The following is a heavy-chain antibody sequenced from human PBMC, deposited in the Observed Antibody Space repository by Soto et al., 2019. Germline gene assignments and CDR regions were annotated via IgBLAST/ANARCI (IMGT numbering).Heavy chain of an antibody. CDR3: ARGQLLNFDVFDV. Sequence: GGSLRLSCAASGFTSGNYWMGWVRQAPGKGLEWVANIKQDGGETYYVDSVRGRFTISRDNAENSLYLQMNSLRVDDTALYYCARGQLLNFDVFDVWGQGTVVTVS. CDR1: GFTSGNYW. J-gene: IGHJ3*01. D-gene: IGHD2-2*01. V-gene: IGHV3-7*01. CDR2: IKQDGGET.